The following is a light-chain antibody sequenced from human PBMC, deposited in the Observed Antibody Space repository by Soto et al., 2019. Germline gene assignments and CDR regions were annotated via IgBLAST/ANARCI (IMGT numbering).Light chain of an antibody. CDR1: SSDVGGYCY. V-gene: IGLV2-11*01. J-gene: IGLJ2*01. Sequence: QSALTQPRSVSGSPGQSLTISCTGTSSDVGGYCYVSWYQQHPGKAPKLVIYDVNKRPSGVPDRFSGSKSGNTASLTISGLQAEDEADYYCCSYAGSYIFVVFGGGTKLTVL. CDR2: DVN. CDR3: CSYAGSYIFVV.